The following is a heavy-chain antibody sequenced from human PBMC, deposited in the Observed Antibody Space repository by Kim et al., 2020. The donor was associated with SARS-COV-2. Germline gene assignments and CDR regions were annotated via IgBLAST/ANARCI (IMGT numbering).Heavy chain of an antibody. CDR2: IYHSGST. D-gene: IGHD3-9*01. J-gene: IGHJ4*02. CDR1: GYSISSGYY. V-gene: IGHV4-38-2*02. CDR3: AREGYFDWLLHFDY. Sequence: SETLSLTCTVSGYSISSGYYWGWIRQPPGKGLEWSGSIYHSGSTYYNPSLKSRVTISVDTSKNQFSLKLSAVTAAVTAVYYCAREGYFDWLLHFDYWGQ.